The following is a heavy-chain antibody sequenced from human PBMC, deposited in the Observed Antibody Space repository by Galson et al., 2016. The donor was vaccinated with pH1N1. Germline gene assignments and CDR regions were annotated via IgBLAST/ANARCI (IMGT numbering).Heavy chain of an antibody. D-gene: IGHD2-2*01. CDR1: GFTFSSFS. CDR3: AKDGVVVVVVLDD. CDR2: ISGSGHTT. J-gene: IGHJ4*02. V-gene: IGHV3-23*01. Sequence: SLRLSCAASGFTFSSFSMTWVRQAPGKALEWVSSISGSGHTTYYADSVKGRFSISSDNPMSTLYLQLDSLRAEPTAVYYCAKDGVVVVVVLDDWCQGTLVTVSS.